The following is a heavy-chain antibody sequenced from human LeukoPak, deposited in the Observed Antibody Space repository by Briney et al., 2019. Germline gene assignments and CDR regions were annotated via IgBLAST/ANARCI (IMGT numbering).Heavy chain of an antibody. CDR1: GFTFPHAW. CDR2: IKSKGNGGTI. D-gene: IGHD3-10*01. CDR3: TTDPGTGVRGY. J-gene: IGHJ4*02. Sequence: GGSLRLSCAASGFTFPHAWVNWVRQAPGKGLEWVGHIKSKGNGGTIDYAAPVKGRFTISGDDSKNTVYLQMNSLEIEDTAVYFCTTDPGTGVRGYWGQGTLVTVSS. V-gene: IGHV3-15*01.